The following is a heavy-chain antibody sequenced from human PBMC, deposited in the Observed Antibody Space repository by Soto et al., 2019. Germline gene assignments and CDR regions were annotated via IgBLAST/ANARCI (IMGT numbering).Heavy chain of an antibody. CDR2: IIPIFGTA. V-gene: IGHV1-69*13. CDR3: ARDRPRSQFDP. J-gene: IGHJ5*02. Sequence: SVKVSCKASGSTFSSYAISWVRQAPGQGLEWMGGIIPIFGTANYAQKFQGRVTITADESTSTAYTELSSLRSEDTAVYYCARDRPRSQFDPWGQGTLVTVSS. CDR1: GSTFSSYA.